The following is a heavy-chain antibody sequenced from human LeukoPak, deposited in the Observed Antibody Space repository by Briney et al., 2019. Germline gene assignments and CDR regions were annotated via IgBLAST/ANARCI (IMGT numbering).Heavy chain of an antibody. J-gene: IGHJ5*02. V-gene: IGHV1-69*01. CDR3: ARVPSSRFGELEGWFGP. CDR1: GGXFSSYA. D-gene: IGHD3-10*01. Sequence: GSSVKVSCKASGGXFSSYAISWVRQAPGQGLEWMGRIIPIFGTANYAQKFQGRVTITADESTSTAYMELSCLRSEDTAVYYCARVPSSRFGELEGWFGPWGQGTLVTVSS. CDR2: IIPIFGTA.